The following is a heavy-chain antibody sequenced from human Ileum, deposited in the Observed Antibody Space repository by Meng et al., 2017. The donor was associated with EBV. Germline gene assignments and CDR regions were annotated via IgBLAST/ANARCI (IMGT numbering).Heavy chain of an antibody. Sequence: HLQEPGPGRTKPSEPRSLTCTVSSCSITNGHHAWGWIRQPPGKGLEWIGSVYYSGTTYYNPSLNNRVTISIDTSNNQFSLKVRSVTAADTAVYYCAKMEKMAVGCWGQGTLVTVSS. CDR2: VYYSGTT. CDR3: AKMEKMAVGC. D-gene: IGHD5-24*01. CDR1: SCSITNGHHA. V-gene: IGHV4-39*01. J-gene: IGHJ4*02.